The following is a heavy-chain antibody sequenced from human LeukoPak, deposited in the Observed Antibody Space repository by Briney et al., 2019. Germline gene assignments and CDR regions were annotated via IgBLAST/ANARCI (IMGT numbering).Heavy chain of an antibody. CDR1: GGSISHNY. CDR3: ATGIAAAGTPPGY. J-gene: IGHJ4*02. Sequence: SETLSLTCDVSGGSISHNYWNWIRQPPGKALEWIGYIYYSGNTNYNPSLQSRVTMSVDTSKNQFSLKLSSVTAADTAVYYCATGIAAAGTPPGYWGQGTLVTVSS. V-gene: IGHV4-59*08. D-gene: IGHD6-13*01. CDR2: IYYSGNT.